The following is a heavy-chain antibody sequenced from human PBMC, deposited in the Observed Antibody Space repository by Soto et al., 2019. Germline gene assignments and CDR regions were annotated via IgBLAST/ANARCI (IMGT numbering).Heavy chain of an antibody. V-gene: IGHV1-18*01. CDR3: AREDGYCSGGSCHSGGWLEP. Sequence: APVKVSCKTSGYTFTSYGVSWVRQAPGQGLEWMGWINPYNGNTNYAQRLQGRVTLTTDTSTNTAYMELRSLRSDDTALYYCAREDGYCSGGSCHSGGWLEPWGQGTLVTVSS. J-gene: IGHJ5*02. CDR1: GYTFTSYG. D-gene: IGHD2-15*01. CDR2: INPYNGNT.